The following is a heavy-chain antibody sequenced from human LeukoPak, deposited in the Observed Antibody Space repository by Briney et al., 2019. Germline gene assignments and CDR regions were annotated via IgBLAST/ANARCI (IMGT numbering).Heavy chain of an antibody. Sequence: GGSLRLSCEASGFSFSIYAMSWVRQAPGKGLEWVSSISGNGGSTYYANSVKGRFTIARDNSKDTLYMEMNSLTEENTALYYCVKGGQRYDFWRFDFWGRGTLVTVSS. J-gene: IGHJ5*01. CDR3: VKGGQRYDFWRFDF. CDR2: ISGNGGST. D-gene: IGHD3-3*01. V-gene: IGHV3-23*01. CDR1: GFSFSIYA.